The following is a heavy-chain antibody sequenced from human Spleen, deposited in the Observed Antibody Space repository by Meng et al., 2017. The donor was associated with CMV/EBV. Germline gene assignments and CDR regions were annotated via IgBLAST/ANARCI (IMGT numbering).Heavy chain of an antibody. CDR1: RFPLKRFT. Sequence: GGSLRLSCAASRFPLKRFTVNWVRQGPGKGLEWVANIKQDGSEKYYVDSVKGRFTISRDNAKNSLYLQMNSLRAEDTAVYYCARENSEVVIAITRYYYYGMDVWGQGTTVTVSS. J-gene: IGHJ6*02. CDR3: ARENSEVVIAITRYYYYGMDV. V-gene: IGHV3-7*01. D-gene: IGHD2-21*01. CDR2: IKQDGSEK.